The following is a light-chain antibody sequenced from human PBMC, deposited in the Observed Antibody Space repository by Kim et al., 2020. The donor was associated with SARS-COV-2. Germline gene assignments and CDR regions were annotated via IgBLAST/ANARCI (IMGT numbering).Light chain of an antibody. CDR1: NIGSKS. V-gene: IGLV3-21*04. CDR2: YDS. CDR3: QVGDSSSDYPGV. Sequence: SYELTQPPSVSVAPGKTARITCGGNNIGSKSVHWYQQKPGQAPVLVIYYDSDRPSGIPERFSGSNSGNTATLTISRVEAGDEADYYCQVGDSSSDYPGVF. J-gene: IGLJ1*01.